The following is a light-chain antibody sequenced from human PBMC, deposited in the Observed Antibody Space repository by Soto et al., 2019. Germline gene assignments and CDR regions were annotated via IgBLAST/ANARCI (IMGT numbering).Light chain of an antibody. CDR3: SSHTASSTWV. CDR2: AVS. Sequence: QSALTQPASVSGSPGQSITISCTGTSSDVGGYNSVSWYQQRPGMAPKFMLYAVSSRPSGVSDRFSGSKSGNTASLTISGLQAEDEADYYCSSHTASSTWVFGGGTKLTVL. CDR1: SSDVGGYNS. J-gene: IGLJ3*02. V-gene: IGLV2-14*01.